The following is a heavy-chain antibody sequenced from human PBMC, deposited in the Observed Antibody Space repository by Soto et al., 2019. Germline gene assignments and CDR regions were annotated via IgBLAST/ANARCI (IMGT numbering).Heavy chain of an antibody. D-gene: IGHD4-17*01. V-gene: IGHV3-23*01. J-gene: IGHJ4*02. CDR3: VKESGDYLGYFDY. Sequence: EVQLLESGGGMVQPGGSLRLSCAASGLTFSSHAMSWVRQAPGKGLEWVSAISGSGGYTYYADSVKGRFTISRDNSRNTLSLQMYSLRAEHTAVYYCVKESGDYLGYFDYWGQGTLVTISS. CDR1: GLTFSSHA. CDR2: ISGSGGYT.